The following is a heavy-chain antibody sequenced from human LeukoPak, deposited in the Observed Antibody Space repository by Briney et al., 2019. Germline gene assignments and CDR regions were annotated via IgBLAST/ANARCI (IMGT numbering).Heavy chain of an antibody. D-gene: IGHD2-2*01. CDR3: AKEEDIVVVPAAHPLDY. CDR2: IRYDGSNK. V-gene: IGHV3-30*02. J-gene: IGHJ4*02. Sequence: GGSLRLSCAASGFTFSSYAMSWVRQAPGKGLEWVAFIRYDGSNKYYADSVKGRFTISRDNSKNTLYLQMNSLRAEDTAVYYCAKEEDIVVVPAAHPLDYWGQGTLVTVSS. CDR1: GFTFSSYA.